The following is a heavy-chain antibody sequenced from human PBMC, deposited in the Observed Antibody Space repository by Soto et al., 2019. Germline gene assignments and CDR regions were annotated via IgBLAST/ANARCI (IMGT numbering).Heavy chain of an antibody. CDR2: IYYSGST. Sequence: SETLSLTCAVYGGSFSGYYWSWIRQHPGKGLEWIGYIYYSGSTYYNPSLKSRVTISVDTSKNQFSLKLSSVTAADTAVYYCARGGVDESVYYYYGMDVWGQGTTVTVSS. V-gene: IGHV4-31*11. CDR3: ARGGVDESVYYYYGMDV. J-gene: IGHJ6*02. D-gene: IGHD5-12*01. CDR1: GGSFSGYY.